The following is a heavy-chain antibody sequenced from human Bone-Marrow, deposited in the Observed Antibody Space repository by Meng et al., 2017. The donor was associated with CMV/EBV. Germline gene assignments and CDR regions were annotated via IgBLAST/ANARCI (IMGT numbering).Heavy chain of an antibody. V-gene: IGHV4-30-4*08. CDR1: GGSISSGDYY. Sequence: SETLSLTCIVSGGSISSGDYYWSWIRQPPGKGLEWIGYIYYSGTTYYNPSLKSRLTISIDTSRNQFSLKLTSVTATDTAVYPCARVVTAGYFYFDYWGQGTLVTVSS. CDR3: ARVVTAGYFYFDY. CDR2: IYYSGTT. D-gene: IGHD5-18*01. J-gene: IGHJ4*02.